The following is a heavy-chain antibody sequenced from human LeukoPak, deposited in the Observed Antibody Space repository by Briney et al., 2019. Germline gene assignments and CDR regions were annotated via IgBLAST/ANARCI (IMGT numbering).Heavy chain of an antibody. CDR1: GFTFSSFG. Sequence: PGGSLRLSCAASGFTFSSFGIHWVRQAPGKGLEWVALISYDGSNQYYADSVKGRFTISRDNSKNTLYLQMNSLRAEDTAVYYCAKGYYYDSSGYYQHFDHWGQGTLATVSS. CDR2: ISYDGSNQ. J-gene: IGHJ4*02. CDR3: AKGYYYDSSGYYQHFDH. D-gene: IGHD3-22*01. V-gene: IGHV3-30*18.